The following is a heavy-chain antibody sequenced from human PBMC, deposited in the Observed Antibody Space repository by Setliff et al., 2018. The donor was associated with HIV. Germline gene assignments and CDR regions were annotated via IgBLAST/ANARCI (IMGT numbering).Heavy chain of an antibody. CDR3: ARDRNDLWSGTLSGLHAVDI. J-gene: IGHJ3*02. V-gene: IGHV5-51*01. D-gene: IGHD3-3*01. CDR2: IYPGDSDT. CDR1: GYSFTNYW. Sequence: GESLKISCKGSGYSFTNYWIGWVRQMPGKGLEWMGIIYPGDSDTRYSPSFQGQVTISADKSISTAYLQWSSLKASDTAMYYCARDRNDLWSGTLSGLHAVDIWGQGTMVTVS.